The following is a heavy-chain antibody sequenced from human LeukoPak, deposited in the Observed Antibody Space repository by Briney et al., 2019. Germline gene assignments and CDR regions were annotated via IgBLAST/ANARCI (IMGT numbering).Heavy chain of an antibody. J-gene: IGHJ4*02. V-gene: IGHV3-7*01. CDR2: MKQDGSEE. CDR3: ASLRWSFDF. D-gene: IGHD4-23*01. Sequence: PGGSLRLSCAASGFTFSMYWMSWVRQAPGKGLEWVASMKQDGSEEYYVDSVKGRFTISRDNAKNSVYLQMNSLRAEDTAVYYCASLRWSFDFWGQGTLVTVSS. CDR1: GFTFSMYW.